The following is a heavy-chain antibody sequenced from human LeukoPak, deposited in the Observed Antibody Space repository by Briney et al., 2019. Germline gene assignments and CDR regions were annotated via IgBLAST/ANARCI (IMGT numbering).Heavy chain of an antibody. Sequence: KAAETLSLTCTVSGHSISSYYWRWVRQPPGEGGEWHGYIYYRGSTNYNPSLKSRLTISVDTSTNQFSLKLSSVTAADTAVYYCARGVVVPAAFLPGYYGMDVWGKGTTVTVSS. V-gene: IGHV4-59*01. CDR2: IYYRGST. CDR1: GHSISSYY. J-gene: IGHJ6*04. D-gene: IGHD2-2*01. CDR3: ARGVVVPAAFLPGYYGMDV.